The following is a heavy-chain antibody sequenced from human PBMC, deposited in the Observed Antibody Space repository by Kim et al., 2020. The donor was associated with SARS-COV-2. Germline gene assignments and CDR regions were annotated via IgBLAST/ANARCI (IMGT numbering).Heavy chain of an antibody. Sequence: DPVEGRFPSHRQNSKNTLYLQMNSLRAEDTAVYYCARLRMDGGGSDAFDIWGQGTMVTVSS. V-gene: IGHV3-53*04. D-gene: IGHD2-15*01. J-gene: IGHJ3*02. CDR3: ARLRMDGGGSDAFDI.